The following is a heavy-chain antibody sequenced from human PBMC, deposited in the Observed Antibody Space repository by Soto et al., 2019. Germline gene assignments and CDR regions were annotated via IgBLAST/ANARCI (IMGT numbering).Heavy chain of an antibody. V-gene: IGHV3-23*01. Sequence: PWGTLRLPCAASGFMFSSYGMSWVRQSPGKGLEWVSSISASGGTAIRADAVTCGYTISRDNSKRTLYLQMNSLRAEDTAVYYCAKLTYPSASSGYCYGRVSGWSDSWGQGTLVTVSS. J-gene: IGHJ5*01. CDR2: ISASGGTA. CDR1: GFMFSSYG. CDR3: AKLTYPSASSGYCYGRVSGWSDS. D-gene: IGHD3-22*01.